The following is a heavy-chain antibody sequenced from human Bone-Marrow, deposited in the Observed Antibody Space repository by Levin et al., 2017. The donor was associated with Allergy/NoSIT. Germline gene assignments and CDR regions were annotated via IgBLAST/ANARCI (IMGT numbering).Heavy chain of an antibody. CDR1: GFSLTNTGMR. D-gene: IGHD3-10*01. Sequence: SGPTLVKPTQTLTLTCTFSGFSLTNTGMRLSWVRQSPGKALEWLARIDWDDDKFYSKSLEPRLTISKDTSKNQVVLTMTNLDPVDTATYYCARIDFSGWYFDLWGRGVLVTVSA. CDR3: ARIDFSGWYFDL. J-gene: IGHJ2*01. V-gene: IGHV2-70*04. CDR2: IDWDDDK.